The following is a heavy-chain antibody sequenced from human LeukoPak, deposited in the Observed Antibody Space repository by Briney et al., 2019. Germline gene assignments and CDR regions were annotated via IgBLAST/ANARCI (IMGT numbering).Heavy chain of an antibody. CDR3: AKSVLYGHHYYYYIDV. Sequence: ASVKVSCKASGGTFSSYAMTWVRQAPGKGLEWVSSIYGSGGRTYYADSVKGRFTISRDNSKNTLYLQMNSLRAEDTAVYYCAKSVLYGHHYYYYIDVWGKGTTVTVSS. V-gene: IGHV3-23*01. CDR2: IYGSGGRT. J-gene: IGHJ6*03. D-gene: IGHD2/OR15-2a*01. CDR1: GGTFSSYA.